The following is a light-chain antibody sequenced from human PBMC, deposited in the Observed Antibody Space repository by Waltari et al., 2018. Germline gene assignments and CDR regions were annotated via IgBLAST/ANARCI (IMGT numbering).Light chain of an antibody. CDR3: QQYNTYSS. J-gene: IGKJ2*01. CDR1: QSISNC. Sequence: DIQMTQSPSSLSASVGDRVTITCRASQSISNCLAWYQQKPGKAPILLIYKASILKSGVPSRFSGSGSGTQFTLTISSLQPDDFATYYCQQYNTYSSFGQGTKLQIK. CDR2: KAS. V-gene: IGKV1-5*03.